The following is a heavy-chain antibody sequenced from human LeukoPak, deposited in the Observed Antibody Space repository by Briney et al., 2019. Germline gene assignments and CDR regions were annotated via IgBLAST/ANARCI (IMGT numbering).Heavy chain of an antibody. V-gene: IGHV3-48*02. CDR2: ISSSSSSI. J-gene: IGHJ4*02. D-gene: IGHD3-10*01. CDR1: GFIFSDYS. CDR3: VRSSTAERSPYYPKFDY. Sequence: QPGGSLRLSCTASGFIFSDYSMNWVRQAPGKGLEWVSYISSSSSSIFYADSVKGRFTISRDKAKNSLYLQMTSLRDEDTAVYYCVRSSTAERSPYYPKFDYWGQGTLVTVSS.